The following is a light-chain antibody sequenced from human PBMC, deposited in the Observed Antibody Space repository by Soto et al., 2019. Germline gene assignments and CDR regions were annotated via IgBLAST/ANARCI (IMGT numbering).Light chain of an antibody. V-gene: IGLV1-44*01. Sequence: QSVLTQPPSASGTPGQRVTISCSGSSSNIGSNTVNWYQQLPGTAPKLLIYSNNQRPSGVPDRFCGSKSGTSASLAISGLQSEDEADYYCAAWDDSLNGPVVFGGGTKLTVL. J-gene: IGLJ2*01. CDR3: AAWDDSLNGPVV. CDR2: SNN. CDR1: SSNIGSNT.